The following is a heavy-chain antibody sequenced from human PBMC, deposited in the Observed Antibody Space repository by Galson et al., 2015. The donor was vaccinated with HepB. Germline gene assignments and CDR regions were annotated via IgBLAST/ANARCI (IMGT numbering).Heavy chain of an antibody. Sequence: SLRLSCAASGFTFSSHSMNWVRQAPGKGLEWIEYISSSGNKIYYADSVKGRFSISRDNANNALYLQMDSLGDDDTAVYYCARDASPTTDAWYYFDYWGQGTLVTASS. J-gene: IGHJ4*02. CDR3: ARDASPTTDAWYYFDY. D-gene: IGHD3-16*01. V-gene: IGHV3-48*02. CDR1: GFTFSSHS. CDR2: ISSSGNKI.